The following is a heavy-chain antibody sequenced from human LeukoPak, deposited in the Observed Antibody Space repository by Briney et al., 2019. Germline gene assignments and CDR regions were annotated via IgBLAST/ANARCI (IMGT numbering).Heavy chain of an antibody. J-gene: IGHJ4*02. CDR1: GFTFSSYA. CDR2: ISYDGSYQ. CDR3: AKDVATQLWYYFDS. Sequence: GGSLRLSCAASGFTFSSYAMHWVRQTPGKGLEWVAIISYDGSYQYYLDSVKGRFTTSRDNSKNTVFLQMNSLKPEDTAVYYCAKDVATQLWYYFDSWGQGTLVTVSS. V-gene: IGHV3-30*18. D-gene: IGHD5-18*01.